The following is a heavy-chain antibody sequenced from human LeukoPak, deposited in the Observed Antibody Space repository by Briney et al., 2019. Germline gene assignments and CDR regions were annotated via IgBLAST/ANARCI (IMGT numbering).Heavy chain of an antibody. V-gene: IGHV4-34*01. J-gene: IGHJ4*02. D-gene: IGHD5-18*01. CDR1: GGSFSGYY. CDR2: INHSGST. Sequence: SETLSLTCAVYGGSFSGYYWSWIRQPPGKGLEWIGEINHSGSTNYNPSLKSRVTISVDTSKNQFSLKLSSVTAADTAVYYCASNEYSYGLGYWGQGTLVTVSS. CDR3: ASNEYSYGLGY.